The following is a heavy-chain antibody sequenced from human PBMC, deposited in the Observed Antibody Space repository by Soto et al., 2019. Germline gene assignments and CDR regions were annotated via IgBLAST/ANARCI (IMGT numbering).Heavy chain of an antibody. CDR2: IKQDGSEK. CDR1: GLTFSSYW. D-gene: IGHD2-15*01. Sequence: PGGSLRLSCAASGLTFSSYWMSWVRQAPGKGLEWVANIKQDGSEKYYVDSVKGRFTISRDNAKNSLYLQMNSLRAEDTAVYYCARAGGNGHYYYYGMDVWGQGTTVTVSS. J-gene: IGHJ6*02. V-gene: IGHV3-7*03. CDR3: ARAGGNGHYYYYGMDV.